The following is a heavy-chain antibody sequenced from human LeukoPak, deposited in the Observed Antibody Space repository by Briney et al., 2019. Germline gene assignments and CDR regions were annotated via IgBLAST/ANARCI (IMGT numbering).Heavy chain of an antibody. Sequence: GGSLRLSCAASEFTFDDYGMSWVRQAPGKGLEWVSGINWNGGSTGYADSVKGRFTISRDNAKNSLYLQMNSLRAEDTALYYCARDRGLTGTNDAFDIWGQGTMVTVSS. D-gene: IGHD1-20*01. CDR1: EFTFDDYG. V-gene: IGHV3-20*04. CDR2: INWNGGST. J-gene: IGHJ3*02. CDR3: ARDRGLTGTNDAFDI.